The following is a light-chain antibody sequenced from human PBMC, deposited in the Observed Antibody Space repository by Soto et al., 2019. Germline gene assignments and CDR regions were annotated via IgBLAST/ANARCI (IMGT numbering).Light chain of an antibody. Sequence: QSALTQPASVSGSPGQSITISCSGSSSDIGAYNYVSWYQHHPGKVPKVMIYEVTNRPSGVSNRFSGSKSGNTASLTVSGLQADDEADFYCSLYGGNQNVLFGGGTKVTVL. V-gene: IGLV2-14*01. J-gene: IGLJ3*02. CDR1: SSDIGAYNY. CDR3: SLYGGNQNVL. CDR2: EVT.